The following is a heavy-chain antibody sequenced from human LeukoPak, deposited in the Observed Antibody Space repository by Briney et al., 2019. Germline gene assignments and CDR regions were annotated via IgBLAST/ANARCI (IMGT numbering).Heavy chain of an antibody. J-gene: IGHJ3*02. CDR1: AFTFSRYA. Sequence: PGGPLRLSCAASAFTFSRYAMSWVRQAPGKGLEWVSAISGSGGYTYRADSVKGRFTISRDNSKNTLYLQMTSLRAEDTAIYYCAKDIASDGYCGDTSCHDAFDIWGQGTMVTVSS. V-gene: IGHV3-23*01. D-gene: IGHD2-2*03. CDR2: ISGSGGYT. CDR3: AKDIASDGYCGDTSCHDAFDI.